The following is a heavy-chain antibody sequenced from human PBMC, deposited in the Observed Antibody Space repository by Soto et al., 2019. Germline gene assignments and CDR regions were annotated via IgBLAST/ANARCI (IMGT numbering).Heavy chain of an antibody. V-gene: IGHV3-74*01. CDR1: GFTFNNYW. D-gene: IGHD2-21*02. Sequence: GGSLRLSCAASGFTFNNYWMHWVRQDPGKGLVWVSRINSDGSSTSYADSVKGRFTISRDNAKNTLYLQMNSLRAEDTAVYYCERGDRGAFDLWGQGTMVTVSS. J-gene: IGHJ3*01. CDR2: INSDGSST. CDR3: ERGDRGAFDL.